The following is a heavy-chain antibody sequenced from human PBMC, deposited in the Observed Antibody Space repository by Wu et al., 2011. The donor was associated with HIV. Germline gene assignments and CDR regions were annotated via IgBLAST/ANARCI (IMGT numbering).Heavy chain of an antibody. CDR1: GGTFSKYS. CDR3: AGPNSDGSSGNFDC. CDR2: IIPMFGTA. V-gene: IGHV1-69*05. J-gene: IGHJ4*02. Sequence: QVQLVQSGAEVKKPGSSVKVSCKASGGTFSKYSISWVRQAPGQGLEWMGGIIPMFGTATYAQKFQDRVTITTDDSASTVYMGLTRLTSEDTAVYYCAGPNSDGSSGNFDCWGQGTLVTVSS. D-gene: IGHD6-6*01.